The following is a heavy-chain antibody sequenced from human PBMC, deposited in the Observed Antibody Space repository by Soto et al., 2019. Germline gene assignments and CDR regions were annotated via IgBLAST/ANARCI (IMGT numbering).Heavy chain of an antibody. CDR2: IKQDGSEK. CDR1: GFTFSSYW. D-gene: IGHD3-22*01. CDR3: ARDTPAIVVVITSVDY. J-gene: IGHJ4*02. V-gene: IGHV3-7*05. Sequence: GGSLRLSCAASGFTFSSYWMSWVRQAPGKGLEWVANIKQDGSEKYYVDSVKGRFTISRDNAKNSLYLQMNSLRAEDTAVYYCARDTPAIVVVITSVDYWGQGTLVTVSS.